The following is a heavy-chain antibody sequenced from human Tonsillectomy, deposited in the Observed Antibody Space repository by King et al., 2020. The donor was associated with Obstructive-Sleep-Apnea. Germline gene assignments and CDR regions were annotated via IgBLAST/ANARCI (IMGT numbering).Heavy chain of an antibody. CDR1: GGSISASKYY. J-gene: IGHJ4*02. V-gene: IGHV4-39*02. CDR2: FYEYVTT. D-gene: IGHD1-14*01. Sequence: LQLQESGPGLVKPSATLSLTCTFSGGSISASKYYWGWILQSPGKGLEWIGRFYEYVTTFYNPSLTGRVPISEDTSKNHFSLKLTSVTAADTAVYYCWRAPDHGGQGTLVTVDS. CDR3: WRAPDH.